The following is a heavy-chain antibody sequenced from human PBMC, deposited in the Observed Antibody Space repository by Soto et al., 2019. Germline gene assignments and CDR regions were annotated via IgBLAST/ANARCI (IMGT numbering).Heavy chain of an antibody. Sequence: SETLSLTCAVYGGSFSGHYWSWIRQPPGKGLEWIGEINHTGTTNYNASLKSRLTISVDTSKNELFLKLTSVTAADTAVYYCARGRGFDPWGQGTLVTVS. CDR2: INHTGTT. CDR1: GGSFSGHY. V-gene: IGHV4-34*01. CDR3: ARGRGFDP. J-gene: IGHJ5*02.